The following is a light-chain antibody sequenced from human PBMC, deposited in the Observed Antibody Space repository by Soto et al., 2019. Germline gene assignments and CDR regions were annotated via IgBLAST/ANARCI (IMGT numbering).Light chain of an antibody. J-gene: IGKJ1*01. CDR2: DAS. CDR1: QSVSSY. V-gene: IGKV3-11*01. Sequence: EIVLTQSPATLSWSAGERATLSCRASQSVSSYLAWYQQKPGQAPRLLIYDASNRATGIPARFSGSGSGTDFTLTISSLEPEDFAVYYCLQRSDWPRTFGQGTKVEIK. CDR3: LQRSDWPRT.